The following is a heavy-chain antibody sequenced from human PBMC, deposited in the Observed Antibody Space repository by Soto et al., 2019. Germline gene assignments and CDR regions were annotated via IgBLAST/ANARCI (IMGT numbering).Heavy chain of an antibody. V-gene: IGHV1-69*13. Sequence: SVKVSCKASGGTFSNYAISWVRQAPGQGLEWMGGIIPIFGTANYAQKFQGRVTITADESTSTAYMELSSLRSEDTAVYYCARDRGVKQWLVPYAFDIWGQGTMVTVSS. J-gene: IGHJ3*02. CDR1: GGTFSNYA. CDR3: ARDRGVKQWLVPYAFDI. D-gene: IGHD6-19*01. CDR2: IIPIFGTA.